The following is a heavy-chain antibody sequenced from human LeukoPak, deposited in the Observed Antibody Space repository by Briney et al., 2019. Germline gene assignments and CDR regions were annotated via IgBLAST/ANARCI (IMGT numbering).Heavy chain of an antibody. CDR1: GFTFISYS. D-gene: IGHD2/OR15-2a*01. CDR3: ANALSLSHEGY. CDR2: ISSSSSYI. J-gene: IGHJ4*02. V-gene: IGHV3-21*04. Sequence: KTGGSLRLSCAASGFTFISYSMNWVRQAPGKGLEWVSSISSSSSYIYYADSVKGRYTISRDNAKNSLYLQMNSLRAEYTAVYYCANALSLSHEGYWGQGTLVTVSS.